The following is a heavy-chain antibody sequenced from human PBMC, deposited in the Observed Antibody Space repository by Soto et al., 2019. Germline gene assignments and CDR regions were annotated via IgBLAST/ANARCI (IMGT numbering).Heavy chain of an antibody. Sequence: EVQLVESGGGLVKPVGSLRLSCVASGFTFSSYSMNWDRQAPGKGLEWVSSISSSGTYIYYADSLKGRFTISRDNAKDSLYLHMNSLRAEDTAVYYCARGHLGTDETSNDFWGQGTLVTVSS. CDR1: GFTFSSYS. V-gene: IGHV3-21*01. CDR2: ISSSGTYI. D-gene: IGHD3-10*01. J-gene: IGHJ4*02. CDR3: ARGHLGTDETSNDF.